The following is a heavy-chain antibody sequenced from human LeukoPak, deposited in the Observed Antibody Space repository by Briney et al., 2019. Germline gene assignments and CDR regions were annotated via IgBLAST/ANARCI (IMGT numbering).Heavy chain of an antibody. CDR3: ARDSSYYGSVSLDY. CDR1: GFTFSGYG. V-gene: IGHV3-33*01. Sequence: GRSLRLSCAASGFTFSGYGMHWVRQGPGKGLEWVAVIWYDGSNKYYADSVKGRFTISRDNSKNTLYLQMNSLRAEDTAVYYCARDSSYYGSVSLDYWGQGTVVTVSS. D-gene: IGHD3-10*01. J-gene: IGHJ4*02. CDR2: IWYDGSNK.